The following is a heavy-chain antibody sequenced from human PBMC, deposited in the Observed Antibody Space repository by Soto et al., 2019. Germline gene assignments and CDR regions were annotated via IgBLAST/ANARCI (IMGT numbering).Heavy chain of an antibody. CDR2: INHRGTI. J-gene: IGHJ4*02. V-gene: IGHV4-34*01. CDR3: ARGGNIVMMLAAPFDF. CDR1: GGSLIDYY. Sequence: QVQLDQWGAGLLKPSETLSLTCGVSGGSLIDYYWSWIRQTPGKGLEWIGEINHRGTINYNPSLRSRVTMSRDTSKNQVSLRLDSVSAADTAIYYCARGGNIVMMLAAPFDFWGQGTLVTVSS. D-gene: IGHD2-15*01.